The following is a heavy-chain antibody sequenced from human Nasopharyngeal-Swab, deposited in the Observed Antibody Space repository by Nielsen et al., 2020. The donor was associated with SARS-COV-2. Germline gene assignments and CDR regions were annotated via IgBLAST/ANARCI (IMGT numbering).Heavy chain of an antibody. V-gene: IGHV3-74*01. J-gene: IGHJ4*02. Sequence: GGSLRLSCAASGFTFNSYWMHWVRQAPGKGLVWVSRINSDGTNTIYADSAKGRFTISRDNAKNTLYLQMNSLRADDTAVYYCGRPHSSSHYVVDYWGQGTLVTVSS. D-gene: IGHD1-26*01. CDR2: INSDGTNT. CDR1: GFTFNSYW. CDR3: GRPHSSSHYVVDY.